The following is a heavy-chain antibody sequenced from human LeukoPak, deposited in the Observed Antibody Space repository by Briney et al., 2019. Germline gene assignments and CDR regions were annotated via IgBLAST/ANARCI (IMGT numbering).Heavy chain of an antibody. Sequence: PSETLSLTCIVSGGSISRNSYYWGWIRQPPGKGLEWIGSLSHSGSTYNNPSLKSRVTISVDTSKNQFSLKLYSVTAADTAVYYCARGGDYGDYVFHYWGQGTLVTVSS. V-gene: IGHV4-39*07. J-gene: IGHJ4*02. CDR2: LSHSGST. D-gene: IGHD4-17*01. CDR1: GGSISRNSYY. CDR3: ARGGDYGDYVFHY.